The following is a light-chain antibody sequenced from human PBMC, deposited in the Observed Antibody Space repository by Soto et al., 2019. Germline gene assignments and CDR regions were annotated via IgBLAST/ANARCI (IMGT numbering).Light chain of an antibody. J-gene: IGKJ4*01. Sequence: EIVMTQSPATLSVSPGERVTLSCRASQSVSSYLAWYQQKPGQAPRLLIYGASTGATGIPARFSGSGSGTEFILTISSLQPEDFAVYYCQQYSKWPLTFGGGTKVEIK. CDR2: GAS. CDR1: QSVSSY. V-gene: IGKV3-15*01. CDR3: QQYSKWPLT.